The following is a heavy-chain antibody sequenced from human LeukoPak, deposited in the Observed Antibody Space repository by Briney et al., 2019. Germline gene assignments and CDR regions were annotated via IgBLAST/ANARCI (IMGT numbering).Heavy chain of an antibody. Sequence: GGSLRLSFAASGFTFSSYAMSWVRQAPGKGLEWVSAISGSGGSTYYADSVKGRFTISRDNSKNTLYLQMNSLRAEDTAVYYCAKDSSGSDSHYWGKGTLVIVSS. V-gene: IGHV3-23*01. D-gene: IGHD6-19*01. J-gene: IGHJ4*02. CDR3: AKDSSGSDSHY. CDR1: GFTFSSYA. CDR2: ISGSGGST.